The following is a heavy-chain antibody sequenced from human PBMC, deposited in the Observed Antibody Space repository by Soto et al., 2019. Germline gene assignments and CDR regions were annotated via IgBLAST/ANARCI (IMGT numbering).Heavy chain of an antibody. CDR1: GGTFSSYA. J-gene: IGHJ6*02. CDR3: ARSQGSSTSLEIYYYYYYGMDV. V-gene: IGHV1-69*01. CDR2: IIPMPGTA. Sequence: QVQLVQSGAEVKKPGSSVKVSCKASGGTFSSYAISWVRQAPGQGLEWMGGIIPMPGTANYAQKFQGRVTITADESTSTAYVELSSLRSEDTAVYYCARSQGSSTSLEIYYYYYYGMDVWGQGTTVTVSS. D-gene: IGHD2-2*01.